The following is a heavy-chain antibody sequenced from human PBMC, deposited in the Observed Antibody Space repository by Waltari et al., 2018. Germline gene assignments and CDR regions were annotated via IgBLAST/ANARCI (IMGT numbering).Heavy chain of an antibody. CDR3: ARGDPTAGAIDY. Sequence: EVQLVESGGGLVQPGGSLRLSCASSGFPLRTYAMHGVRQVRGKGLEWVASIGAAGETKYLDSVKGRFTISRESAKNSLNLQMNSLTGGDTAVYHCARGDPTAGAIDYWGQGTLVTVSS. CDR1: GFPLRTYA. V-gene: IGHV3-13*01. J-gene: IGHJ4*02. CDR2: IGAAGET. D-gene: IGHD3-9*01.